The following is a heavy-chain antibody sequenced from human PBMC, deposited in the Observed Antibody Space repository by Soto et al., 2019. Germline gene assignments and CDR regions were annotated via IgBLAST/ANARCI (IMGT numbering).Heavy chain of an antibody. J-gene: IGHJ4*02. CDR2: IYNSGST. D-gene: IGHD1-20*01. CDR1: GGSISSGDYY. Sequence: SETLSLTCTVSGGSISSGDYYWSWIRQPPGKGLEWIGYIYNSGSTYYNPSLKSRVTISVDTSKNQFSLNLSSVTAADTAVYYCARESNWNEFDYWGQGTLVTVSA. V-gene: IGHV4-30-4*01. CDR3: ARESNWNEFDY.